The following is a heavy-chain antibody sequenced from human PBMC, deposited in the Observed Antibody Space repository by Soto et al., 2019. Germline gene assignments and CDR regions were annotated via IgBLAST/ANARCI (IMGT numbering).Heavy chain of an antibody. CDR1: GGSISSGGYY. Sequence: QVQLQESGPGLVKPSQTLSLTCTVSGGSISSGGYYWSWIRQHPGKGLEWIGYIYYSGSTYYNPSLKSRVTISVDTSKNQFSLKLSSVTAADTAVYYCARDRTPVDSNQDAFDIWGQGTMVTVSS. V-gene: IGHV4-31*03. D-gene: IGHD4-17*01. CDR2: IYYSGST. J-gene: IGHJ3*02. CDR3: ARDRTPVDSNQDAFDI.